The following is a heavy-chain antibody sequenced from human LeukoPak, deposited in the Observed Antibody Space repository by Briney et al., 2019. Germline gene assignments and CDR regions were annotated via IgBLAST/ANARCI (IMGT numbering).Heavy chain of an antibody. J-gene: IGHJ4*02. Sequence: GGSLRLSCAASGFTFSSYSMNWVRQAPGKGLEWVSSISSSSSYIYYADSVRGRFTISRDNAMNSLYLQMNSLRAEDTAVYYCARDESYSYGHDYWGQGTLVTVSS. V-gene: IGHV3-21*01. CDR1: GFTFSSYS. CDR2: ISSSSSYI. D-gene: IGHD5-18*01. CDR3: ARDESYSYGHDY.